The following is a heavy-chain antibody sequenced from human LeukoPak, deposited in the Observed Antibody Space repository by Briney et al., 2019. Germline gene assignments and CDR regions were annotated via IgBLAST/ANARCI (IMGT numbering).Heavy chain of an antibody. V-gene: IGHV3-49*04. J-gene: IGHJ4*02. D-gene: IGHD4-17*01. CDR3: TRGAYAAGY. Sequence: PGGSLRLSCTASGFTFGDYVMSWVRQAPGKGLEWVGFIRSKGYGGTTEYAASVKGRFTISRDDSRSFAYLQINSLKTEDTGVYYRTRGAYAAGYWGQGTLVTVSS. CDR1: GFTFGDYV. CDR2: IRSKGYGGTT.